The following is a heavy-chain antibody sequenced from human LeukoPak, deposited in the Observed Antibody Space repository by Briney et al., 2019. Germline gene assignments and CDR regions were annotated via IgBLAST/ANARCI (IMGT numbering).Heavy chain of an antibody. V-gene: IGHV1-46*01. Sequence: ASVKVSCTASGFSLTNNYMHWVRQAPGQGLEWMGYMRPTDAYTGYAPKFQGRVTVTRDTSTNTIYMELSSLRSDDTAVYYCAREGAVDLKHFDFWGQGTLVTVSS. J-gene: IGHJ4*02. CDR2: MRPTDAYT. CDR1: GFSLTNNY. D-gene: IGHD6-19*01. CDR3: AREGAVDLKHFDF.